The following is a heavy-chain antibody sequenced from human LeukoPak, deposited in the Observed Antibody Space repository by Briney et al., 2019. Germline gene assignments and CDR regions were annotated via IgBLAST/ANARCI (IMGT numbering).Heavy chain of an antibody. Sequence: ASVKVSCKASGYTFTGYYIHWVRQAPGQGLEWMERINPNSGGTNYAQKYQGRVTMTRDTSISTAYMELSRLRSDDTAVYYCASGMGPIDSGSYLFDNWGQGTLVTVSS. V-gene: IGHV1-2*06. CDR1: GYTFTGYY. CDR3: ASGMGPIDSGSYLFDN. J-gene: IGHJ5*02. D-gene: IGHD1-26*01. CDR2: INPNSGGT.